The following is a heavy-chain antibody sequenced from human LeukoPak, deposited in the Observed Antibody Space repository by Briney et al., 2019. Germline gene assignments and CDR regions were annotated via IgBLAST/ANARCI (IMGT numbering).Heavy chain of an antibody. D-gene: IGHD2-2*01. CDR2: ISSSSSTI. V-gene: IGHV3-48*04. CDR1: GFTFISYS. Sequence: GGSLRLSCAASGFTFISYSMNWVRQAPGKGLEWVSYISSSSSTIYYADSVKGRFTISRDNAKNSLYLQMNSLRAEDTAVYYCAREHCSSTSCYYYYMDVWGKGTTVTVSS. CDR3: AREHCSSTSCYYYYMDV. J-gene: IGHJ6*03.